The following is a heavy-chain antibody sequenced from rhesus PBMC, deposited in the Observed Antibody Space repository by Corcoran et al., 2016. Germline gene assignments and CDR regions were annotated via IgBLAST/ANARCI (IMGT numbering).Heavy chain of an antibody. CDR1: GGYCSSYW. J-gene: IGHJ3*01. D-gene: IGHD2-21*01. V-gene: IGHV4-80*01. CDR2: INGNSGST. Sequence: QVQQQESGPGLVKPSETLSLTCADSGGYCSSYWWSWKRQPPGEGREWSGYINGNSGSTNYNPSLKSRFTISQDASKNQFAPKLSSVTAADMALYYCARFYTVLLLVPTQNALDFWGQGRRVTVSS. CDR3: ARFYTVLLLVPTQNALDF.